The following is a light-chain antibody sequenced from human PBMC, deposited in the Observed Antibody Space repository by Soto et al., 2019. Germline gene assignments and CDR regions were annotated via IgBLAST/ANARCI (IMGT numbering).Light chain of an antibody. CDR2: YDS. Sequence: SSELTQPPSVSVAPGQTATIACGGNNIGSKSVHWYQQKPGQAPVLVIYYDSARPSGIPERFSGSNSGNTATLTISRVEAGDEADYYCQVWDSSSEHVVFGGGTKVTVL. V-gene: IGLV3-21*04. J-gene: IGLJ2*01. CDR3: QVWDSSSEHVV. CDR1: NIGSKS.